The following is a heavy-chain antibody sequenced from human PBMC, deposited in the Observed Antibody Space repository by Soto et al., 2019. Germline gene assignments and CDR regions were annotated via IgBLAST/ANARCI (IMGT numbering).Heavy chain of an antibody. Sequence: QVQLVESGGGVVQPGRSLRLSCAASGFTFSNYGMHWVRQAPGKGLEWVEVIGYDGSNKYYVDSVKGRLTISRDNYKNTMFLQMKSLRVEDTAVYYCARDLKRIVPTNPRWGMDVWGQGTTVTVSS. CDR1: GFTFSNYG. D-gene: IGHD2-15*01. CDR3: ARDLKRIVPTNPRWGMDV. V-gene: IGHV3-33*01. J-gene: IGHJ6*02. CDR2: IGYDGSNK.